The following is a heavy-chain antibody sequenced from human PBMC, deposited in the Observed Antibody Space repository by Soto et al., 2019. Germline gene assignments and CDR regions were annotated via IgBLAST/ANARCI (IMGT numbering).Heavy chain of an antibody. Sequence: GGSLRLSCAASGFTFSNYWMRWARQAPGKGLEWVANIKQDGGQEYYVDSVKGRFTISRDNAKNSLYLQMNSLRAEDTAVYHCARGRRVVTATRTGYYGMDVWGQGTTVTVSS. CDR3: ARGRRVVTATRTGYYGMDV. CDR2: IKQDGGQE. CDR1: GFTFSNYW. J-gene: IGHJ6*02. V-gene: IGHV3-7*05. D-gene: IGHD2-15*01.